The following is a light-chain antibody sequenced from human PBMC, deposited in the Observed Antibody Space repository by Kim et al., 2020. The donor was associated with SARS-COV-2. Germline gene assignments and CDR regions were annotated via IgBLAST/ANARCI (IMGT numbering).Light chain of an antibody. CDR3: QQYGSSPRT. CDR2: GTF. Sequence: EIVLTQSPGTLSLSPGESATLSCRASQSVSTSHLAWYQQKPDQAPRLLMYGTFTRAAGIPDRFIGSGSGTDYTLTISRLEPEDFAVYFCQQYGSSPRTFGQGTKVDIK. J-gene: IGKJ1*01. V-gene: IGKV3-20*01. CDR1: QSVSTSH.